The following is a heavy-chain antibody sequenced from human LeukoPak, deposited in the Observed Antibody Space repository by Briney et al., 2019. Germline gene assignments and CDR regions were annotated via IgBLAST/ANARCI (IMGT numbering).Heavy chain of an antibody. CDR2: IYWNDDK. J-gene: IGHJ5*02. D-gene: IGHD5-24*01. CDR3: ARRRTPGWLQVWFDP. Sequence: SGPTLVNPTQTLTLTCTFSGFSLSTSGVGVGWIRQPPGKALEWLALIYWNDDKRYSPSLKSRLTITKDTSKNQVVLTMTNMDPVDTATYYCARRRTPGWLQVWFDPWGQGTLVTVSS. CDR1: GFSLSTSGVG. V-gene: IGHV2-5*01.